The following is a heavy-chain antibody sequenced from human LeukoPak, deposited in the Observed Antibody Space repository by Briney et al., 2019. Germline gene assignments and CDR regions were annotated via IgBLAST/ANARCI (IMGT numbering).Heavy chain of an antibody. D-gene: IGHD1-26*01. Sequence: QPGGSLRLSCAASGFTFSSYSMNWVRQAPGKGLEWVSYISSSSSTIYYADSVKGRFTISRDNSKNTLYLQMNSLRAEDTAVYYCAKSPPLRKIVGATTDYWGQGTLVTVSS. J-gene: IGHJ4*02. V-gene: IGHV3-48*01. CDR1: GFTFSSYS. CDR2: ISSSSSTI. CDR3: AKSPPLRKIVGATTDY.